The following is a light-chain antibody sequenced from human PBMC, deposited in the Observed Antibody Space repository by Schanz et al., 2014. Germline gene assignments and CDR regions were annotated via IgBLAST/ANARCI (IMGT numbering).Light chain of an antibody. Sequence: QSALTQPASVSGSPGQSITISCTGTSSDVGSYNFVSWYQQHPGKAPKLMIYDVTNRPSGVSSRFSGSKSGHTASLTVSGLQAEDEADYYCSSYAGSDNLIFGGGTKLTVL. J-gene: IGLJ2*01. V-gene: IGLV2-14*03. CDR1: SSDVGSYNF. CDR2: DVT. CDR3: SSYAGSDNLI.